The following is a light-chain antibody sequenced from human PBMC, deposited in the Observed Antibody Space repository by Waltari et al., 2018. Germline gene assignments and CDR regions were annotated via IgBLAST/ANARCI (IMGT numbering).Light chain of an antibody. CDR1: QSVGSSY. V-gene: IGKV3-20*01. CDR2: GAS. CDR3: QQYGSSPT. J-gene: IGKJ2*01. Sequence: DIVLTQSPGTLSLSPGEQATLSCRASQSVGSSYLSWYQQKPGQAPRLLIYGASSRATGIPDRFSGSGSGTDFTLTISRLEPEDFAVYYCQQYGSSPTFGQGTKVEIK.